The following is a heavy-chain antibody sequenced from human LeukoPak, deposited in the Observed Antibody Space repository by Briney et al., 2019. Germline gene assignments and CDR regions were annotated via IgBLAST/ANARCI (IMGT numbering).Heavy chain of an antibody. CDR1: GFTFSSYA. D-gene: IGHD1-26*01. J-gene: IGHJ4*02. Sequence: PGGSLRLSCAASGFTFSSYAMYWVRQAPGKGLEWVAVISYDGSNKYYADSVKGRFTISRDNSKNTLYLQMNSLRAEDTAVYYCARDPYSGSYYFGYFDYWGQGTLVTVSS. V-gene: IGHV3-30-3*01. CDR2: ISYDGSNK. CDR3: ARDPYSGSYYFGYFDY.